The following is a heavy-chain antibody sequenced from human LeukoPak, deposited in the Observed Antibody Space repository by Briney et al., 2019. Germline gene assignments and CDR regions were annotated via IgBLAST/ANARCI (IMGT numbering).Heavy chain of an antibody. D-gene: IGHD3-22*01. J-gene: IGHJ4*02. V-gene: IGHV3-30-3*01. Sequence: GSLRLSCAASGFTFSSYAMHWVRQAPGKGLEWVAVISYDGSNKYYADSVKGRFTISRDNSKNTLYLQMNSLRAEDTAVYYFAREGDSVVVITSPYYFDYWGQGTLVTVSS. CDR1: GFTFSSYA. CDR2: ISYDGSNK. CDR3: AREGDSVVVITSPYYFDY.